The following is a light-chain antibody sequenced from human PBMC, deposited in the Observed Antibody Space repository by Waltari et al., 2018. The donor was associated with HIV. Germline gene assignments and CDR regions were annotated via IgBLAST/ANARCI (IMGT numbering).Light chain of an antibody. Sequence: QSALTQPASVSGSPGQSITISCPGTSSDVGSYNLLSWYQQHPGKAPKLIIYEVSKRPSGVSNRFSGSKSGNTASLTISGLQAEDEADYYCCSYAGSSTPVFGGGTKLTVL. J-gene: IGLJ2*01. CDR1: SSDVGSYNL. CDR2: EVS. CDR3: CSYAGSSTPV. V-gene: IGLV2-23*02.